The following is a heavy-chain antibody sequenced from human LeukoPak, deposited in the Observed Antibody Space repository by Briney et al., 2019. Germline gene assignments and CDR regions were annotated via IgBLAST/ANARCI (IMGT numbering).Heavy chain of an antibody. Sequence: PSETLSLTCAVYGGSFSGYYWSWIRQPPGKGLEWIGYIYYSGSTNYNYNPSLKSRVTISVDTSKNQVSLRLSSVTAADTAVYYCARIQTAGNWFDPWGQGTLVTVSS. CDR3: ARIQTAGNWFDP. J-gene: IGHJ5*02. CDR1: GGSFSGYY. CDR2: IYYSGSTNY. V-gene: IGHV4-59*01.